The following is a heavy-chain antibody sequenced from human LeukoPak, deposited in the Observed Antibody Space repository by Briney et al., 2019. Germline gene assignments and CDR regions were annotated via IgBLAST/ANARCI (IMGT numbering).Heavy chain of an antibody. Sequence: PSETLSLTCAVYGGSISDYYWSWIRQPPGKGLEWIGEINHSGSTNHNPSLKSRVTMSVDTSKNQFSLKLSSVTAADTAVYYCARDAPYDFWSGYVANWFDPWGQGTQVTVSS. D-gene: IGHD3-3*01. CDR3: ARDAPYDFWSGYVANWFDP. V-gene: IGHV4-34*01. CDR1: GGSISDYY. CDR2: INHSGST. J-gene: IGHJ5*02.